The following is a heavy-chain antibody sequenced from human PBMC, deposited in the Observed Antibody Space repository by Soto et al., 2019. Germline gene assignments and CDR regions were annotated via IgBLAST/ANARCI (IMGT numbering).Heavy chain of an antibody. CDR1: GGSISSGDYY. CDR3: ARRYGSAIDY. Sequence: SETLSLTCTVSGGSISSGDYYWNWFRQPPGKGLEWIGYIYYSGSTNYNPSLKSRVTISVDTSKNQFSLKLSSVTAADTAVYYCARRYGSAIDYWGQGTLVTVS. D-gene: IGHD1-26*01. J-gene: IGHJ4*02. V-gene: IGHV4-61*08. CDR2: IYYSGST.